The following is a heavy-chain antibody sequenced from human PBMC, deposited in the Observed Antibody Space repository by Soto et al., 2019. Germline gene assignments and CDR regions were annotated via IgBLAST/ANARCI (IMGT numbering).Heavy chain of an antibody. V-gene: IGHV4-31*03. CDR2: IYYSGST. CDR3: ARELGYCTKGVCYKGGNWFDP. Sequence: SETLSLTCTVSGGSISSGGYYWSWIRQHPGKGLEWIGYIYYSGSTYYNPSLKSRVTISVDTSKNQFSLKLSSVTAADTAVYYCARELGYCTKGVCYKGGNWFDPWGQGTLVTVAS. CDR1: GGSISSGGYY. D-gene: IGHD2-8*01. J-gene: IGHJ5*02.